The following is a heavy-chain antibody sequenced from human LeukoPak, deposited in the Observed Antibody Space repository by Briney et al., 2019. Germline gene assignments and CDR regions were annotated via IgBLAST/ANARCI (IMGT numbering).Heavy chain of an antibody. Sequence: TGGSLRLSCAASGFTFSTYRMNWVRQAPGKGLEWVSYISSSSSTKYYADSVKGRFTISRDNAKNSLYLQMNSLRDEDTAVYYCARDHYDSSDYYYRFDPWGQGTLVTVSS. V-gene: IGHV3-48*02. CDR2: ISSSSSTK. D-gene: IGHD3-22*01. CDR3: ARDHYDSSDYYYRFDP. CDR1: GFTFSTYR. J-gene: IGHJ5*02.